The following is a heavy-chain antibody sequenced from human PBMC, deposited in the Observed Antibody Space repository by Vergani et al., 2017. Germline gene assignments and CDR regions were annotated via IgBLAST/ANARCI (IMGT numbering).Heavy chain of an antibody. CDR3: VYRKTEYGTTGCFYPFYYYYYMYV. J-gene: IGHJ6*03. CDR2: IYWNDDQ. D-gene: IGHD1-7*01. V-gene: IGHV2-5*04. Sequence: QLTLKESGPTLVKPTQTLTLTCTFSGFSLNTRGVSVAWIRQPPGKALDWLALIYWNDDQHYSPSLNNRVTIIKENSKNQVVLTMTNMDYVDTGTYYCVYRKTEYGTTGCFYPFYYYYYMYVWGKGTMVIVS. CDR1: GFSLNTRGVS.